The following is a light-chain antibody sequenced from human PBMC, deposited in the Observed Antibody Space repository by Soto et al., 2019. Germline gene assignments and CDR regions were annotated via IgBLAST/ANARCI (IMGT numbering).Light chain of an antibody. V-gene: IGKV3-15*01. J-gene: IGKJ4*01. CDR1: QSVSSSY. Sequence: EIVLTQSPGTLSLSPGERATLSCRASQSVSSSYLAWYQQKPGQAPRLLIYGASSRATGIPVRFSGSGSGTEFTLTINSLQSEDFAVYYCQRYNNWPLTLRGGTNVHI. CDR2: GAS. CDR3: QRYNNWPLT.